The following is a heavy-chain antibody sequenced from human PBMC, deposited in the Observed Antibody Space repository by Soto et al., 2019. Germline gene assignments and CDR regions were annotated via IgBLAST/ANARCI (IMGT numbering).Heavy chain of an antibody. V-gene: IGHV4-59*01. Sequence: SETLSLTCTVSGGSISSYYWSWIRQPPGKGLEWIGYIYYSGSTNYNPSLKSRVTISVDTSKNQFSLKLSSVTAADTAVYYCARDNCCGGSCYSGLFDPWGQGTLVTVSS. CDR2: IYYSGST. J-gene: IGHJ5*02. CDR1: GGSISSYY. D-gene: IGHD2-15*01. CDR3: ARDNCCGGSCYSGLFDP.